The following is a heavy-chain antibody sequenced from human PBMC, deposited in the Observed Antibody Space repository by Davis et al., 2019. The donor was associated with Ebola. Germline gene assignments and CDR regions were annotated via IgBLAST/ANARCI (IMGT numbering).Heavy chain of an antibody. J-gene: IGHJ4*02. D-gene: IGHD5-12*01. V-gene: IGHV6-1*01. Sequence: HSQTLSLTCVFSGDSVSSNSGAWNWIRQSPSRGLEWLGRTYYASKWYHDYAVSVKSRLIINLDTSKNQFSLQLNSVTPEDTAVYYCARGWLRAPGFDYWGQGSLVTVSS. CDR2: TYYASKWYH. CDR1: GDSVSSNSGA. CDR3: ARGWLRAPGFDY.